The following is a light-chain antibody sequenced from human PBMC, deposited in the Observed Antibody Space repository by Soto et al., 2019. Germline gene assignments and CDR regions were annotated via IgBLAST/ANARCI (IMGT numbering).Light chain of an antibody. CDR3: AAWDATLDGYV. CDR2: SYD. V-gene: IGLV1-44*01. CDR1: SSNLGDNT. J-gene: IGLJ1*01. Sequence: QCVLTQPASASGTAGQRVTIFCSTSSSNLGDNTVNWYQHVPGTAPKLLIYSYDQRPSGVPDRFSGSRSGTSASLAISGLQSEDEADYYCAAWDATLDGYVFGTGTKVTVL.